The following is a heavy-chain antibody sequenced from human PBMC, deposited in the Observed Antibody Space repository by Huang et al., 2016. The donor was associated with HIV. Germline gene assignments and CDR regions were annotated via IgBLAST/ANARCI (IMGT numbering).Heavy chain of an antibody. CDR2: IYYSGNT. V-gene: IGHV4-39*01. D-gene: IGHD3-3*01. CDR1: GGSFSSSIYY. Sequence: QLQLQESGPGVAKPSETLSLTCAVSGGSFSSSIYYWGWVRQPPGKGLEWMASIYYSGNTDYNASLKSRVTLSIDRSKNQFSLKLASVTAADTAVYYCTRSGVSSYYFRPGYSYEDVWGKGTTVTVST. CDR3: TRSGVSSYYFRPGYSYEDV. J-gene: IGHJ6*04.